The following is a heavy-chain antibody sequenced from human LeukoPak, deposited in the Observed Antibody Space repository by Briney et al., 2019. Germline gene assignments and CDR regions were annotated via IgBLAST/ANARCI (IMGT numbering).Heavy chain of an antibody. Sequence: PSETLSLTCAVYGESFSGYYWSWIRQPPGKGLEWIGEINHSRSTNYNPSLKSRVTISVDTSKNQFSLKLSSVTAADTAVYYCARGDCSSTSCYPGFDYWGQGTLVTVSS. V-gene: IGHV4-34*01. CDR3: ARGDCSSTSCYPGFDY. CDR2: INHSRST. CDR1: GESFSGYY. J-gene: IGHJ4*02. D-gene: IGHD2-2*01.